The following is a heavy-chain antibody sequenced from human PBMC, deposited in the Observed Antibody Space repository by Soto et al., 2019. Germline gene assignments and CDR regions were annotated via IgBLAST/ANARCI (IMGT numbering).Heavy chain of an antibody. CDR1: GYTFSSYD. V-gene: IGHV1-8*01. CDR2: LNPNSGDT. J-gene: IGHJ4*02. Sequence: QVQLVQSGAEVKKPGASVKVSCNASGYTFSSYDINWVRQATGQGLEWMGWLNPNSGDTGYAQKLQGRINTTRNTSINTAYIELSSLTSDDTAVYYCATSGGGWYLYWGQGTLVTVSS. CDR3: ATSGGGWYLY. D-gene: IGHD6-19*01.